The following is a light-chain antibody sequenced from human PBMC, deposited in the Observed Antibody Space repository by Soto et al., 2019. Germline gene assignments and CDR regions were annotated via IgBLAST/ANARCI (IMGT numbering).Light chain of an antibody. CDR3: CSYAGNRTFV. Sequence: QSALTQPHSVSGSPGQSVTISCSGTSSDVGHYNFVSWYQHHPGKAPQVLIYEDTKRPSGVSFRFSASKSGKTASLTISGLQAEDEADYHCCSYAGNRTFVFGGGTKLTVL. J-gene: IGLJ3*02. V-gene: IGLV2-11*01. CDR1: SSDVGHYNF. CDR2: EDT.